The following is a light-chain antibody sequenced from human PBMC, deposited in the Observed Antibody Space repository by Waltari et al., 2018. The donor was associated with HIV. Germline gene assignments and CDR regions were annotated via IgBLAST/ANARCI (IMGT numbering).Light chain of an antibody. CDR1: SSDVGGYNY. CDR2: DVS. CDR3: SSHTSSSTV. Sequence: QSALTQPASVSGSPGPSITISCTGSSSDVGGYNYVSWYQQHPGKAPKLMIYDVSNRPSGVSNRFSGYKSGNTASLTISGLQAEDEADYYCSSHTSSSTVFGTGTKVTVL. J-gene: IGLJ1*01. V-gene: IGLV2-14*01.